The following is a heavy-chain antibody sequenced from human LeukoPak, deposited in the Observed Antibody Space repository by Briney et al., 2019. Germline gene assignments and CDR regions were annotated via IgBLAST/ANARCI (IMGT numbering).Heavy chain of an antibody. D-gene: IGHD5-18*01. Sequence: GASVKVSCKASGYTFTSYYMHWVRQAPGQGLEWMGIINPSGGSTSYAQKFQGRVTMTRDTSTSTVYMELSSLRSEDTAVYYCARPRGYSYGQLYGMNVWGQGTTVTVSS. CDR2: INPSGGST. CDR3: ARPRGYSYGQLYGMNV. V-gene: IGHV1-46*01. CDR1: GYTFTSYY. J-gene: IGHJ6*02.